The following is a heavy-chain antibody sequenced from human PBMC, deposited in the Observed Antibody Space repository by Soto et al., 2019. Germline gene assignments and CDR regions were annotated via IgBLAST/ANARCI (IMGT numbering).Heavy chain of an antibody. CDR3: ARDTRVAFSYFDN. Sequence: QVQLQESGPGLVKPSQTLSLTCIVSGDSISSGDYYWSWIRQHPGKGLEWIGQIHYSGSTYYNPSLMRRVTISVDTSKNQFSLRLSSVTAADTAVYYCARDTRVAFSYFDNWAREPWSPSPQ. J-gene: IGHJ4*02. V-gene: IGHV4-31*03. D-gene: IGHD2-21*01. CDR2: IHYSGST. CDR1: GDSISSGDYY.